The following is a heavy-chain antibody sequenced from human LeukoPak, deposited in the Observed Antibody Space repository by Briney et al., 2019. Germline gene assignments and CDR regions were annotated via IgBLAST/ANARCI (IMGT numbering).Heavy chain of an antibody. D-gene: IGHD5-18*01. J-gene: IGHJ6*03. CDR1: GYSFTNYW. Sequence: GESLKISCKGSGYSFTNYWIGWVRQMLGKGLEWMGIIYPGDSDTRYSPSFQGQVTISADKSISTAYLQWSSLKASDTAMYYCARQTAMAPDYYYYYMDVWGKGTTVTVSS. CDR2: IYPGDSDT. V-gene: IGHV5-51*01. CDR3: ARQTAMAPDYYYYYMDV.